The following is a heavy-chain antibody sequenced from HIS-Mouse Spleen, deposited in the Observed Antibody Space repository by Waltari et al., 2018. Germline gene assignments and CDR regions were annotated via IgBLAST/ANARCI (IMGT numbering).Heavy chain of an antibody. CDR2: ISYDGSNK. CDR1: GFTFISYG. J-gene: IGHJ4*02. Sequence: QVQLVESGGGVVQPGRSLRLSCAASGFTFISYGMHWVRQAPGKGLEWVAVISYDGSNKYYADSVKGRFTISRDNSKNTLYLQMNSLRAEDTAVYYCAKDRGSPLYFDYWGQGTLVTVSS. V-gene: IGHV3-30*18. CDR3: AKDRGSPLYFDY. D-gene: IGHD1-26*01.